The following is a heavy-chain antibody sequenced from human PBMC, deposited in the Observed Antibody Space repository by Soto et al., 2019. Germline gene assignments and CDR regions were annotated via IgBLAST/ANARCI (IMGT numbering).Heavy chain of an antibody. D-gene: IGHD3-10*01. CDR1: GFMFSTYG. CDR3: ARAGSPSSGNPFNY. V-gene: IGHV3-33*01. Sequence: EGSLRLSCSASGFMFSTYGMHWVRQAPGKGLEWLAVIWYNGTNKYYADSVKGRFTISRDNSNNKLYLQMNNLRVEDTAVYYCARAGSPSSGNPFNYWGQGTLVTV. CDR2: IWYNGTNK. J-gene: IGHJ4*02.